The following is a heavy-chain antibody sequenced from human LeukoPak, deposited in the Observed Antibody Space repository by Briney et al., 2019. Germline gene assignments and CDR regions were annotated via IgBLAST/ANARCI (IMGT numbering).Heavy chain of an antibody. CDR3: ARGPLGYSYGYRWFDP. CDR2: INPNSGGT. D-gene: IGHD5-18*01. V-gene: IGHV1-2*02. J-gene: IGHJ5*02. Sequence: VASVKVSCKASGYTLTGYYMHWVRQAPGQGLEWMGWINPNSGGTNYAQKFQGRVTMTRDTSISTAYMELSRPSSDDTAVYYCARGPLGYSYGYRWFDPWGQGTLVTVSS. CDR1: GYTLTGYY.